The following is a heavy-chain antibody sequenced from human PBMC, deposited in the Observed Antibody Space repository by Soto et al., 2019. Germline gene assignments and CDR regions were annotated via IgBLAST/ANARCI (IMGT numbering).Heavy chain of an antibody. CDR3: AKDMGLLLWFGELSKGFDL. D-gene: IGHD3-10*01. Sequence: QVQLVESGGGVVQPGRSLRLSCAASGFTFSSYGMHWVRQAPGKGLEWVAVISYDGSNKYYADSVKGRFTISRDNSKNTLYLQMNSLRAEDTAVYYCAKDMGLLLWFGELSKGFDLWGRGTLVTVSS. CDR1: GFTFSSYG. V-gene: IGHV3-30*18. CDR2: ISYDGSNK. J-gene: IGHJ2*01.